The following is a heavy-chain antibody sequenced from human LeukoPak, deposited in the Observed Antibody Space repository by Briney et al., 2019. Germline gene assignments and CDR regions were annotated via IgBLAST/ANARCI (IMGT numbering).Heavy chain of an antibody. Sequence: SQTLSLTCTVSGGSISSGGYYWSWIRQHPGKGLEWIGYIYYSGSTYYNPSLKSRVTISVDTSKNQFSLKLSSVTAADTAVYYAELYYYDSSGYYYDYWGQGTLVTVSS. CDR2: IYYSGST. CDR3: ELYYYDSSGYYYDY. D-gene: IGHD3-22*01. CDR1: GGSISSGGYY. J-gene: IGHJ4*02. V-gene: IGHV4-31*09.